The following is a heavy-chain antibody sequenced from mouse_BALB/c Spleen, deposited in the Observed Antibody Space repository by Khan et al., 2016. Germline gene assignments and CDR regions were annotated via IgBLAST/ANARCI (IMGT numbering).Heavy chain of an antibody. CDR3: ARSGYGYDY. J-gene: IGHJ2*01. Sequence: QVQLQQSGAELVRPGSSVKISCKASGYAFSIYWMNWVKQRPGQGLEWIGQIYPGDGDTDYNGKFKDKATLTADKSSSTAYMQLSSLTSEDSAVXVCARSGYGYDYWGQGTTLTVSS. CDR2: IYPGDGDT. V-gene: IGHV1-80*01. D-gene: IGHD2-2*01. CDR1: GYAFSIYW.